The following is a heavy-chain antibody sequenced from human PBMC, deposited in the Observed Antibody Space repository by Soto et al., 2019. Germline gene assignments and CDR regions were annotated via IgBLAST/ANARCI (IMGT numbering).Heavy chain of an antibody. J-gene: IGHJ6*02. CDR3: ARCGRGGSCFRYYYYGMDV. Sequence: QVQLVESGGGVVQPGRSLRLSCAASGFTFSSYGMHWVRQAPGKGLEWVAVIWYDGSNKYYADSVKGPFTISRDKSNNTLYLQMNGLRAEDTAVYYCARCGRGGSCFRYYYYGMDVWGQGTTVTVSS. CDR2: IWYDGSNK. D-gene: IGHD2-15*01. V-gene: IGHV3-33*01. CDR1: GFTFSSYG.